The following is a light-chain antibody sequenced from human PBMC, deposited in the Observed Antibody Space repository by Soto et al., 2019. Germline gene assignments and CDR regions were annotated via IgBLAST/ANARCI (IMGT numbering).Light chain of an antibody. CDR1: QSVSSY. V-gene: IGKV3-11*01. CDR3: QQRRNWPPIP. J-gene: IGKJ5*01. CDR2: DAS. Sequence: EIVLTQSPATLSLSPVEIATLSVMASQSVSSYLAWYQQKPGQAPRLLIYDASNRATGIPARFSGSGSGTDFTLTISSLEPEDFAVYYCQQRRNWPPIPFGQGTRLE.